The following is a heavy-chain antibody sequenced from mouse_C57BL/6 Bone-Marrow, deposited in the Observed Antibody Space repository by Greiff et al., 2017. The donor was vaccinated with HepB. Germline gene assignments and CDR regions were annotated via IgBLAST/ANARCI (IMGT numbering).Heavy chain of an antibody. Sequence: EVHLVESGGGLVKPGGSLKLSCAASGFTFSSYAMSWVRQTPEKRLEWVATISDGGSYTYYPDNVKGRFTISRDNAKNNLYLQMSPLKSEDTAMYYCARAPYYYGSSPYWYFDVWGTGTTVTVSS. V-gene: IGHV5-4*01. CDR2: ISDGGSYT. D-gene: IGHD1-1*01. J-gene: IGHJ1*03. CDR3: ARAPYYYGSSPYWYFDV. CDR1: GFTFSSYA.